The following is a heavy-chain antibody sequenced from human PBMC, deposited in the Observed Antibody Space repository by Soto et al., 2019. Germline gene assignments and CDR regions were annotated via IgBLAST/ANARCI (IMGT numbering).Heavy chain of an antibody. CDR1: GFTFRDYA. V-gene: IGHV3-23*01. J-gene: IGHJ4*02. CDR2: ISGSGDSA. Sequence: VQLLESGGGLVQPGGSLRLSCAASGFTFRDYAMNWVRQAPGKGLEWVSDISGSGDSARYADSVRGRFTISRDNSRNTLYLQMNSLRVDETAIYYCGKERRGRGWSVCNYWGQGNLVTVSS. D-gene: IGHD6-19*01. CDR3: GKERRGRGWSVCNY.